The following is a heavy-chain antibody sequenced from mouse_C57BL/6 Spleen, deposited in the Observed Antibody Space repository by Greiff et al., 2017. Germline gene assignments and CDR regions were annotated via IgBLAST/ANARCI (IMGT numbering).Heavy chain of an antibody. CDR3: ARHEEGASEWLRAMDY. D-gene: IGHD2-2*01. CDR2: FYPGSGSI. Sequence: QVQLQQSGAELVKPGASVKLSCRASGYTFTEYTIHWVKQRSGQGLEWIGWFYPGSGSIKYNEKFKDKATLTADKSSSTVYMELSRLTSEDSAVYFCARHEEGASEWLRAMDYWGQGTSVTVSS. CDR1: GYTFTEYT. J-gene: IGHJ4*01. V-gene: IGHV1-62-2*01.